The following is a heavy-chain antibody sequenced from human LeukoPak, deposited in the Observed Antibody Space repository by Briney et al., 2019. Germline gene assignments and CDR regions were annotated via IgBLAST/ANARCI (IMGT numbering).Heavy chain of an antibody. D-gene: IGHD1-26*01. CDR3: VRHTRRSPGDY. Sequence: GGSLRLSCAASGFTFSSYWMTWVRQAPGKGLQWMANIRDDGSDKYYVDSVKGRFTISRDNAQNTLLLQMDSLRVEDTAVYYCVRHTRRSPGDYWGQGTLVTVST. CDR2: IRDDGSDK. CDR1: GFTFSSYW. V-gene: IGHV3-7*01. J-gene: IGHJ4*02.